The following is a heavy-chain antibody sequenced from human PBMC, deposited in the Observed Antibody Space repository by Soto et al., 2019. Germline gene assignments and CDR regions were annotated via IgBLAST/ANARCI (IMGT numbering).Heavy chain of an antibody. CDR1: GGTFSSYA. Sequence: SVKVSCKASGGTFSSYAISWVRQAPGQGLEWMGGIIPIFGTANYAQKFQGRVTITADKSTSTAYMELSSLRSEDTAVYYCARAYYYDSSGYDWFDPWGQGTLVTVSS. D-gene: IGHD3-22*01. J-gene: IGHJ5*02. CDR3: ARAYYYDSSGYDWFDP. V-gene: IGHV1-69*06. CDR2: IIPIFGTA.